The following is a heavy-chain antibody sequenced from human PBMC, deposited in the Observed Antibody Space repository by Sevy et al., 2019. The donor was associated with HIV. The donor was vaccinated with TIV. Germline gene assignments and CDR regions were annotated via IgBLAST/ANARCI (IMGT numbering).Heavy chain of an antibody. CDR1: GFTFSSYG. D-gene: IGHD2-2*01. CDR2: IWYDGSNK. V-gene: IGHV3-33*01. J-gene: IGHJ4*02. Sequence: GGSLRLSCAASGFTFSSYGMHWVRQAPGKGLEWVADIWYDGSNKYYADSVKGRFTISRDNSKNTLYLQMNSLRAEDTAVYYCARGGYCSSTSCYSVDYWGQGTLVTVSS. CDR3: ARGGYCSSTSCYSVDY.